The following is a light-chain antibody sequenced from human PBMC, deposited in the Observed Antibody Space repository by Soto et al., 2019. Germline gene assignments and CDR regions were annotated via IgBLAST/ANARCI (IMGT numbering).Light chain of an antibody. V-gene: IGKV3-20*01. J-gene: IGKJ5*01. CDR1: QSVSSSH. CDR3: QQYANWPIT. Sequence: ENVLTQAPGALSLSQGERATLSCRASQSVSSSHLAWYQQKPGQAPRLLIYGASTRATGIPGRFSGSGSGTEFTLIISRLQSEDFAVYYCQQYANWPITFGQGTRLDIK. CDR2: GAS.